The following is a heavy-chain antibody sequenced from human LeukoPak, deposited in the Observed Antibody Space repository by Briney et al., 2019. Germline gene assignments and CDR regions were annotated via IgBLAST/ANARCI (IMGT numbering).Heavy chain of an antibody. Sequence: GGSLRLSCAASGFTFSSYPMNWVRQAPGKGLEWVSSISSSSSYIYYADSVKGRFTISRDNARNSLYLQMNSLRAEDTAVYYCARDPQHGELDYWGQGTLVTVSS. CDR1: GFTFSSYP. CDR2: ISSSSSYI. D-gene: IGHD1-26*01. CDR3: ARDPQHGELDY. J-gene: IGHJ4*02. V-gene: IGHV3-21*01.